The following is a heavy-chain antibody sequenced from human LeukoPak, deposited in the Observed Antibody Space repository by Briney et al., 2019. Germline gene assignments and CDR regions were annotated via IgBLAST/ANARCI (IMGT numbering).Heavy chain of an antibody. Sequence: GTSLRLSCAASGYTFSSYDTNWVREAPGKGLECVSYISSSGSTIYYADSVKGRFTISRDNAKNSLYLQMNSLRAEDTAVYYWARDSIAARDWGQGTLVTAS. CDR2: ISSSGSTI. CDR1: GYTFSSYD. V-gene: IGHV3-48*03. J-gene: IGHJ4*02. D-gene: IGHD6-6*01. CDR3: ARDSIAARD.